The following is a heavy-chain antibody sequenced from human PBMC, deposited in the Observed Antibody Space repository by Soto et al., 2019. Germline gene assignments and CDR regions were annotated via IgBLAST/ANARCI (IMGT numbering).Heavy chain of an antibody. CDR2: ISAYNGNT. J-gene: IGHJ6*02. CDR3: ARGMHSGSYYYYYYGMDV. Sequence: ASVKVSCKASGYTFTSYGISWVRQAPGQGLEWMGWISAYNGNTNYAQKHQGRVTMTTDTTTSTAYMELRSLRSDDTAVYYCARGMHSGSYYYYYYGMDVWGQGTTVTVSS. V-gene: IGHV1-18*04. CDR1: GYTFTSYG. D-gene: IGHD1-26*01.